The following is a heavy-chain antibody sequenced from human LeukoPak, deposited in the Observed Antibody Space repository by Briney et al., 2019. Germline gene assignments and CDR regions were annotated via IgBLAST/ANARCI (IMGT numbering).Heavy chain of an antibody. J-gene: IGHJ5*02. V-gene: IGHV1-46*01. CDR3: ARDLTHCSSTSCYSTS. D-gene: IGHD2-2*01. CDR1: GYTFTSYY. CDR2: INPSGGST. Sequence: ASVKVSCKASGYTFTSYYMHWVRQAPGQGLEWMGIINPSGGSTSYAQKFQGRVTMTRDTSTSTVYMELSSLRSEDTAVYYCARDLTHCSSTSCYSTSWGQGTLVTVSS.